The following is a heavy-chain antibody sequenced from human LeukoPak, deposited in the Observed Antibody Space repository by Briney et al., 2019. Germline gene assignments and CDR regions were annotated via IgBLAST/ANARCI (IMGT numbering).Heavy chain of an antibody. Sequence: SGGPLRLSCAASGFTVSSNYTSWVRQAPGKGLEWVSVIYSGGSTYYADSVKGRFTISRDNSKNTLYLQMNSLRAEDTAVYYCARGRPFCYYGMDVWGKGTTVTVSS. V-gene: IGHV3-53*01. CDR2: IYSGGST. D-gene: IGHD3-16*01. J-gene: IGHJ6*04. CDR3: ARGRPFCYYGMDV. CDR1: GFTVSSNY.